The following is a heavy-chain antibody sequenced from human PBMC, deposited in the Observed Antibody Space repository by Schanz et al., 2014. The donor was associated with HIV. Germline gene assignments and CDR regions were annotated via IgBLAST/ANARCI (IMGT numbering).Heavy chain of an antibody. J-gene: IGHJ4*02. CDR1: GFTFSSYG. V-gene: IGHV3-30*18. CDR3: AKDPNDREKAFDY. Sequence: QLLESGGGVVQPGRSLRLSCAASGFTFSSYGMHWVRQAPGKGLEWVASISYAGSNENYEDSVKGRFTISRDNSRNTLYLQMNSLRAEDTAVYYCAKDPNDREKAFDYWGQGTLVTVSS. CDR2: ISYAGSNE. D-gene: IGHD3-22*01.